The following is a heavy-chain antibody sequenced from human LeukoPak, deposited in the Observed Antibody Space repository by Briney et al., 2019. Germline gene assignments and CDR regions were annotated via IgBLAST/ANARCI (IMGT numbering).Heavy chain of an antibody. Sequence: PSETLSLTCTVSGGSISSSSYYWGWIRQPPGKGLEWIGSIYYSGSTYYNPSLKSRVTISVDTSKNHSSLRLSSVTAADTAVYYCARDFWSDHSWFDPWGQGTLVTVSS. V-gene: IGHV4-39*07. CDR2: IYYSGST. CDR3: ARDFWSDHSWFDP. J-gene: IGHJ5*02. D-gene: IGHD3-3*01. CDR1: GGSISSSSYY.